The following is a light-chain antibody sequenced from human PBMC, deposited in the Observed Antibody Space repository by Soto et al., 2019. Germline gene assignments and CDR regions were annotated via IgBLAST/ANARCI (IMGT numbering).Light chain of an antibody. Sequence: DIQLTQSPSFLSASVGDRVTITCRASQGISSFLAWYQQKPGKAPKLLIYAAPTLQSGVPSRFSGSGSGTECTLTISSLQPEDLATYYCQQLNSYPFTFGPGTKVDIK. CDR1: QGISSF. CDR3: QQLNSYPFT. V-gene: IGKV1-9*01. J-gene: IGKJ3*01. CDR2: AAP.